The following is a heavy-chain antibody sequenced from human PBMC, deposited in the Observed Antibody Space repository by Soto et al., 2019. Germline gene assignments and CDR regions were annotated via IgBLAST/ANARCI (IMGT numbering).Heavy chain of an antibody. CDR1: GGSIHNYY. V-gene: IGHV4-59*01. D-gene: IGHD6-13*01. Sequence: PSETLSLTCTVSGGSIHNYYWSWMQQTPGKGLVWIGHIYSIGSTKYNPSLQSRVSISSDTSKNQFFLNLTSVSAADTGVYFCARGSPRYSGNWYELFVYWGQETRVTV. CDR3: ARGSPRYSGNWYELFVY. CDR2: IYSIGST. J-gene: IGHJ4*02.